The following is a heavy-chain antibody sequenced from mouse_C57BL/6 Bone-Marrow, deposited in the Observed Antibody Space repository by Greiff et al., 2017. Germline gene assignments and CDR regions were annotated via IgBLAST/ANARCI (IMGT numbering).Heavy chain of an antibody. CDR3: ARRSRWLLRGWYFDV. Sequence: QVQLKESGAELAKPGASVKLSCKASGYTFTSYWMHWVKQRPGQGLEWIGYINPSSGYTKYNQKFKDKATLTADKSSSTAYMQLSSLTYEDSAVYYCARRSRWLLRGWYFDVWGTGTTVTVSS. CDR2: INPSSGYT. V-gene: IGHV1-7*01. J-gene: IGHJ1*03. CDR1: GYTFTSYW. D-gene: IGHD2-3*01.